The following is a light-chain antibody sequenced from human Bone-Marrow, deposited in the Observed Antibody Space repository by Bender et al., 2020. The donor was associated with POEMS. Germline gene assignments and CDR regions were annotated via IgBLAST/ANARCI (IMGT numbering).Light chain of an antibody. CDR3: TSYTNSDTLV. J-gene: IGLJ3*02. CDR1: SVDFGGYDY. CDR2: EVN. V-gene: IGLV2-8*01. Sequence: QSALTQPPSASGSPGQSVTISCTGTSVDFGGYDYVSWYQQHPGKAPKLMIYEVNKRPSGVPDRFSGSKSGNTASLTISGLQAEDEADYYCTSYTNSDTLVFGGGTKLTVL.